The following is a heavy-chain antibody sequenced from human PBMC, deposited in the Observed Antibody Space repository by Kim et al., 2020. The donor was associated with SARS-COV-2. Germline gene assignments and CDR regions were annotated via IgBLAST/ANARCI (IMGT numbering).Heavy chain of an antibody. D-gene: IGHD3-3*01. J-gene: IGHJ4*01. V-gene: IGHV4-34*01. CDR1: GGSFSGYY. Sequence: SETLSLTCAVYGGSFSGYYWSWIRQPPGKGLEWIGEINHSGSTNYNPSLKSRVTISVDPSNNQFSLKLSSVIAADTAVYYCARGVTRITIFGVVITPDY. CDR3: ARGVTRITIFGVVITPDY. CDR2: INHSGST.